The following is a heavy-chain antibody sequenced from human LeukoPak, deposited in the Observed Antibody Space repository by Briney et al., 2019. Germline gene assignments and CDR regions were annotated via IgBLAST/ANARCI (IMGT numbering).Heavy chain of an antibody. CDR3: ARLGLRPPLLWCGERFDP. CDR1: GGSISSSSYY. J-gene: IGHJ5*02. V-gene: IGHV4-39*01. D-gene: IGHD3-10*01. Sequence: SETLSLTCTVSGGSISSSSYYWGWIRQPPGKGLEWIGSIYYSGSTYYNPSLKSRVTISVDTSKNQFSLKLSSVTAADTAVYYCARLGLRPPLLWCGERFDPWGQGTLVTVSS. CDR2: IYYSGST.